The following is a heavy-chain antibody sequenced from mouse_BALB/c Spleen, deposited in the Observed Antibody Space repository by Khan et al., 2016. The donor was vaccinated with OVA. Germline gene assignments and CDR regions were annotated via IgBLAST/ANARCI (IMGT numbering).Heavy chain of an antibody. D-gene: IGHD1-1*01. CDR3: ARGNYYGYAMDY. CDR2: ISYSGST. Sequence: EVQLQESGPGLVKPSQSLSLTCTVTGYSITSNYAWNWIRQFPGNKLEWMGFISYSGSTNYNPSLKSRISIIRDTSKNQFFLQLNSVTTEDTATYYCARGNYYGYAMDYWGQGTSITVSS. V-gene: IGHV3-2*02. CDR1: GYSITSNYA. J-gene: IGHJ4*01.